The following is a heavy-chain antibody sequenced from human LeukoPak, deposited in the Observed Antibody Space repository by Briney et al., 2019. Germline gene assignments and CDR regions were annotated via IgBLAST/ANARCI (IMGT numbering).Heavy chain of an antibody. V-gene: IGHV4-34*01. J-gene: IGHJ4*02. CDR2: VNHSGNT. CDR1: GRALSDYY. CDR3: ARGRVCSGGSCYDNKAYFDY. D-gene: IGHD2-15*01. Sequence: PAETLTLTCAVYGRALSDYYWTWIRQPPGKGLEWIGAVNHSGNTNYSPSLKSRGAISVEASRKQFSPKVTSATAADTAVYYCARGRVCSGGSCYDNKAYFDYWGRGSQVTVFS.